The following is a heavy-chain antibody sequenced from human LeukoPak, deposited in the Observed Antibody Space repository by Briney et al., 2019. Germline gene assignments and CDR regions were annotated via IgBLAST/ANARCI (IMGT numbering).Heavy chain of an antibody. J-gene: IGHJ4*02. CDR2: ISSSGSTI. D-gene: IGHD3-22*01. V-gene: IGHV3-11*01. Sequence: PSETLSLTCAVYGGSFSGYYWSWIRQPPGKGLEWVSYISSSGSTIYYADSVKGRFTISRDNAKNSLYLQMNSPRAEDTAVYYCAKDMYYDSSGPVFDYWGQGTLVTVSS. CDR3: AKDMYYDSSGPVFDY. CDR1: GGSFSGYY.